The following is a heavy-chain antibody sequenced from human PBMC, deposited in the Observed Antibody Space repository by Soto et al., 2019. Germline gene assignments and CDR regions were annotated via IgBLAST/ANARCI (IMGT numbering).Heavy chain of an antibody. CDR1: GFTFSSYA. CDR3: AKHPPYSSGWYDEFDY. CDR2: ISGSGGST. D-gene: IGHD6-19*01. Sequence: EVQLLESGGGLVQPGGSLRLSCAASGFTFSSYAMSWVRQAPGKGLEWVSAISGSGGSTYYADSVKGRFTISRDNSKNTLYLQMNSLRAEDTAVYYCAKHPPYSSGWYDEFDYWGQGTLVTVSS. J-gene: IGHJ4*02. V-gene: IGHV3-23*01.